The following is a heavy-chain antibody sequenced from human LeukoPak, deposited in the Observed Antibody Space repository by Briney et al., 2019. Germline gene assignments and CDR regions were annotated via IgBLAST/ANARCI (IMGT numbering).Heavy chain of an antibody. V-gene: IGHV3-48*01. D-gene: IGHD2-15*01. Sequence: GGSLRLSCAASGFTFSTYSMNWVRQAPGKGLEWLSYISSSSSTIYYADSVKGRFTISRDSAKNSLYLQMNSLRAEDTAVYYCARGDCSGGSCYLSLTTIDYWGQGTLVTVSS. CDR2: ISSSSSTI. J-gene: IGHJ4*02. CDR3: ARGDCSGGSCYLSLTTIDY. CDR1: GFTFSTYS.